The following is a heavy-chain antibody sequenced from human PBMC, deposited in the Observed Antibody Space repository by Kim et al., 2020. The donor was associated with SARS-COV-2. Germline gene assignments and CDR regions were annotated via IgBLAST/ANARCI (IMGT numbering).Heavy chain of an antibody. CDR2: IYYSGST. J-gene: IGHJ4*01. CDR3: ARDIGTGSTIRLFDY. CDR1: GGSISSYY. D-gene: IGHD3-9*01. V-gene: IGHV4-59*01. Sequence: SETLSLTCTVSGGSISSYYWSWIRQPPGKGLEWIGYIYYSGSTNYNPSLKSRVTISVDTSKNQFSLKLSSVTAADTAVYYCARDIGTGSTIRLFDYWGHGTLVTVSS.